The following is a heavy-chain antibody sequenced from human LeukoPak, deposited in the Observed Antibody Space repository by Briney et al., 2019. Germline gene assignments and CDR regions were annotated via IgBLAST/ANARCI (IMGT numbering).Heavy chain of an antibody. J-gene: IGHJ6*02. Sequence: GGSLRLSCAASGFTFSSYGMHWVRQAPGKGLEWVAVISYDGSNKYYADSVKGRFTISRDNSKNTLYLQMNSLRAEDTAVYYCAKDRIGYCSGGSCYSGVPPAYYYYGMDVRGQGTTVTVSS. CDR1: GFTFSSYG. D-gene: IGHD2-15*01. CDR3: AKDRIGYCSGGSCYSGVPPAYYYYGMDV. V-gene: IGHV3-30*18. CDR2: ISYDGSNK.